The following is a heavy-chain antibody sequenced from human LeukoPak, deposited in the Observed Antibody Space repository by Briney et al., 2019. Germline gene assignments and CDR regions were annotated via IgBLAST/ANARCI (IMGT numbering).Heavy chain of an antibody. V-gene: IGHV4-30-4*01. CDR1: GGSISSGDYY. CDR3: AKGPLIEVAGTTWDY. CDR2: IYYSGSS. Sequence: SETLSLTCTVSGGSISSGDYYWTWIRQSPGKGLEWIGYIYYSGSSYYNPSLKSRVTISVDTSKNQFSLKLSSVTAADTAVYYCAKGPLIEVAGTTWDYWGQGTLVTVSS. D-gene: IGHD6-19*01. J-gene: IGHJ4*02.